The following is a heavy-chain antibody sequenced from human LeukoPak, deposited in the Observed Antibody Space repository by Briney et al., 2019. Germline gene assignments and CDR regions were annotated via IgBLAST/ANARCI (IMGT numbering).Heavy chain of an antibody. Sequence: GGSMRLSCPASGFTLTSYWMHWVRQAPGKGLEWVSRVIRDGSFTNYADSVKGRFTIARDNAKSTLYLQMSSPKAEDTAVYFCVRDGDASNFDYWGQGSLVTVSS. CDR2: VIRDGSFT. V-gene: IGHV3-74*01. D-gene: IGHD3-16*01. CDR1: GFTLTSYW. CDR3: VRDGDASNFDY. J-gene: IGHJ4*02.